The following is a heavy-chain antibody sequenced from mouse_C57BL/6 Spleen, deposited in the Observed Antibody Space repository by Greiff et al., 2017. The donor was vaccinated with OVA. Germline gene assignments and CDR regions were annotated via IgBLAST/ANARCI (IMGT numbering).Heavy chain of an antibody. J-gene: IGHJ3*01. CDR3: ARSTVVAPVAY. CDR1: GYTFTDYY. D-gene: IGHD1-1*01. CDR2: IYPGSGNT. V-gene: IGHV1-76*01. Sequence: VQLQQSGAELVRPGASVKLSCKASGYTFTDYYINWVKQRPGQGLEWIARIYPGSGNTYYNEKFKGKATLTAEKSSSTAYMQLSSLTSEDAAVCFCARSTVVAPVAYWGKGTLVTVSA.